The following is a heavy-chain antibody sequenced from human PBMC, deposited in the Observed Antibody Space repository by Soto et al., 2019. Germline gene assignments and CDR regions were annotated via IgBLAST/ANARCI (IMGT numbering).Heavy chain of an antibody. V-gene: IGHV1-2*04. CDR1: GYTFTGYY. CDR2: INPNSGGT. CDR3: AREGNIVLVPAAMFLDY. D-gene: IGHD2-2*01. Sequence: RASVKVSCKASGYTFTGYYMHWVRQAPGQGLEWMGWINPNSGGTNYAQKFQGWVTMTRDTSISTAYMELSRLRSDDTAVYYCAREGNIVLVPAAMFLDYWGQGTLVTVSS. J-gene: IGHJ4*02.